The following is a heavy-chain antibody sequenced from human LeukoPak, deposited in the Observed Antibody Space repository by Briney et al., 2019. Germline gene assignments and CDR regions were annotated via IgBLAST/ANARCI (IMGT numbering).Heavy chain of an antibody. D-gene: IGHD2-2*01. V-gene: IGHV4-34*01. CDR3: TTFSVVVLSPYDAFDI. J-gene: IGHJ3*02. CDR1: GGSFSGYY. CDR2: INHSGST. Sequence: KTSETLSLTCAVYGGSFSGYYWSWIRQPPGKGLEWIGEINHSGSTNYNPSLKSRVTISVDRSKNQFSLELRSVTAADTAMYYCTTFSVVVLSPYDAFDIWGQGTMVTVSS.